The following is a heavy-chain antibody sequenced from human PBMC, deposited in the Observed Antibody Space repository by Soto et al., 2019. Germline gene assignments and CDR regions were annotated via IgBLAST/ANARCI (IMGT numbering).Heavy chain of an antibody. J-gene: IGHJ4*02. CDR3: VSSYDGSAGTLDY. CDR2: ISSSGSSI. V-gene: IGHV3-11*01. CDR1: GFSFSDHY. D-gene: IGHD3-10*01. Sequence: QVQLVESGGGLVEPGGSLRLSCAASGFSFSDHYMIWIRQAPGKGLEWVSYISSSGSSIYQADSVKGRFTISRDTAKKSLYLQMNSLRAEDTAVYYCVSSYDGSAGTLDYWGQGTLVTVSS.